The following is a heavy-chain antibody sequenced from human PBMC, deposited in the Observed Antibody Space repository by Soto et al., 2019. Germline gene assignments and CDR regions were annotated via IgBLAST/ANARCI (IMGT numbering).Heavy chain of an antibody. CDR3: AKDRGGGGEIDY. J-gene: IGHJ4*02. Sequence: GGSLRLSCAASGFTFSSYGMHWVRQAPGKGLEWVAVISYDGSNKYYADSVKGRFTISRDNSKNTLYLQMNSLRAEDTAVYYCAKDRGGGGEIDYWGQGTLVTVSS. V-gene: IGHV3-30*18. CDR2: ISYDGSNK. CDR1: GFTFSSYG. D-gene: IGHD2-21*01.